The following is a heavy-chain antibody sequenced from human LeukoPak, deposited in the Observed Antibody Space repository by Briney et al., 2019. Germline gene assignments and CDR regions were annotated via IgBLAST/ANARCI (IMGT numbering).Heavy chain of an antibody. CDR3: ARSRSQSGSYRYYFAY. V-gene: IGHV4-61*08. J-gene: IGHJ4*02. CDR1: GVSVGSAGYY. D-gene: IGHD1-26*01. Sequence: PSETLSLTCSASGVSVGSAGYYWTWIRQPPGKGLEWIGYMYYTANSNYNPFLKSRVTMSLDPSQNEFSLRLTSVTAADTAVYYCARSRSQSGSYRYYFAYWGQGILVTVSS. CDR2: MYYTANS.